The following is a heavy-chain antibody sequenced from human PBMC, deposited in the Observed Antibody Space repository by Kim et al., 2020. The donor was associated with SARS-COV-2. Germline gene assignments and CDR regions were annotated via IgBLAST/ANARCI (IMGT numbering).Heavy chain of an antibody. Sequence: GGSLRLSCAASGFSLNSYAMHWVRQAPGKGLEWVTVISYDGGNKYYADSVKGRFTIFRDNSKNTLYLQMNSLRTEDTAVYYCAKVPGPPWIYCDGGSCYPLWGQGTVVTVSS. D-gene: IGHD2-15*01. CDR3: AKVPGPPWIYCDGGSCYPL. CDR2: ISYDGGNK. V-gene: IGHV3-30*18. CDR1: GFSLNSYA. J-gene: IGHJ4*02.